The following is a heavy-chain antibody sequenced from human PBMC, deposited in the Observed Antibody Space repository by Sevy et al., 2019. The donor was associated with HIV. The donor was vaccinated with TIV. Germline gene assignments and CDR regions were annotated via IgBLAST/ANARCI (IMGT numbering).Heavy chain of an antibody. J-gene: IGHJ6*02. V-gene: IGHV3-48*03. D-gene: IGHD3-3*01. CDR2: ISSSGDTT. Sequence: GGSLRLSCAASGFTFSSFEMNWVRQAPGKGLELVSYISSSGDTTDYADSVRGRFTISRDNAKKSLYLQMNSLRAEDTAIYYCAKRGGQYDLGMDVWGQGTTVTVSS. CDR3: AKRGGQYDLGMDV. CDR1: GFTFSSFE.